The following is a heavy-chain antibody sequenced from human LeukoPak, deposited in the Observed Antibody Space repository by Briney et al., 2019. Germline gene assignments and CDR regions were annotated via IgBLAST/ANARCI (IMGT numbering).Heavy chain of an antibody. CDR3: AKLEWNNWFDP. CDR2: IGASGGST. CDR1: GFTFSSYS. V-gene: IGHV3-23*01. Sequence: GGSLRLSCAAYGFTFSSYSMNWVRQAPGKGLEWVSGIGASGGSTYYADSVKGRFTISRDNSKNTLYLQMNSLRAEDTAVYYCAKLEWNNWFDPWGQGTLVTVSS. D-gene: IGHD2-8*01. J-gene: IGHJ5*02.